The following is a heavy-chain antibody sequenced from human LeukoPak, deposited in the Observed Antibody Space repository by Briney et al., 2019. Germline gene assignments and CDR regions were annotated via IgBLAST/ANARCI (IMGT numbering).Heavy chain of an antibody. CDR3: AGAGSETQWRAFDF. CDR2: IGTAGDT. J-gene: IGHJ4*02. Sequence: GGSLRLSCAASGFTFSRYDMHWVRQATGKGLEWVSGIGTAGDTYYAGSVKGRFTISRENAKNSLYLQMNSLTAGDTAVYYCAGAGSETQWRAFDFWGQGALVTVSS. CDR1: GFTFSRYD. V-gene: IGHV3-13*01. D-gene: IGHD6-19*01.